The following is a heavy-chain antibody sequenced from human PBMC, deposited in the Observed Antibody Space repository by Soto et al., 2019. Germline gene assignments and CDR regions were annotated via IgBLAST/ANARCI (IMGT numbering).Heavy chain of an antibody. Sequence: GGSLRLSCAASGFIFRSYGMHWIRQAPGKGLEWVAAIAYDGADTYYLDSVKGRFTISRDNSKDTLHLQMNSLRVEDTAVYYCAKGGGYCSIGSCRTDYWGQGTLVTVSS. J-gene: IGHJ4*02. CDR1: GFIFRSYG. CDR2: IAYDGADT. CDR3: AKGGGYCSIGSCRTDY. D-gene: IGHD2-15*01. V-gene: IGHV3-30*18.